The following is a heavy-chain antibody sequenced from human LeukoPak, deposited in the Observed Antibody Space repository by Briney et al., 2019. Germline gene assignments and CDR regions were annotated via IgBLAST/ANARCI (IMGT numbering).Heavy chain of an antibody. V-gene: IGHV1-69*13. CDR3: ARGPSEEWPPYYFDY. CDR1: GGTFSSYA. Sequence: SVKVSCKASGGTFSSYAISWVRQAPGQGLEWMGGIIPIFGTANYAQKFQGRVTITADESTSTAYMELSSLRSEDTAVYYCARGPSEEWPPYYFDYWGQGTLVTVSS. D-gene: IGHD3-3*01. J-gene: IGHJ4*02. CDR2: IIPIFGTA.